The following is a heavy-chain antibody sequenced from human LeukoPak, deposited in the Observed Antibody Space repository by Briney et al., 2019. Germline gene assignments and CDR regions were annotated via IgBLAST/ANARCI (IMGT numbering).Heavy chain of an antibody. J-gene: IGHJ3*02. CDR2: ISNSGST. CDR1: GGFISSYY. CDR3: ARTFITMVRGKDAFDI. D-gene: IGHD3-10*01. V-gene: IGHV4-59*12. Sequence: SETLSLTCTVSGGFISSYYWSWIRQPPGKGLEWIGYISNSGSTNYNPSLKSRVTISVDKSKNQFSLKLSSVTAADTAVYYCARTFITMVRGKDAFDIWGQGTMVTVSS.